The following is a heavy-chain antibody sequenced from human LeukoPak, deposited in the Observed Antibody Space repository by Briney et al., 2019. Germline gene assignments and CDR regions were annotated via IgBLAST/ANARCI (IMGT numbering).Heavy chain of an antibody. J-gene: IGHJ4*02. D-gene: IGHD3-10*01. CDR2: IWYDGSNK. CDR3: AREGYYGSGSFLGGLDY. V-gene: IGHV3-33*01. CDR1: GFTFSTYG. Sequence: GGSLRLSCAASGFTFSTYGMHWVRQAPGKGLEWVAVIWYDGSNKYYADSVKGQFTISRDNSKNTVYLQMNSLRAEDTAVYHCAREGYYGSGSFLGGLDYWGQGTLVTVSS.